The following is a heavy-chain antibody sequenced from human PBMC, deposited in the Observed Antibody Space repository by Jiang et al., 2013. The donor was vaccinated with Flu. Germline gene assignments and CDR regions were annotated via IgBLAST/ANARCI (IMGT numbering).Heavy chain of an antibody. D-gene: IGHD3-10*01. J-gene: IGHJ5*02. CDR3: ARGVTWVGWFDP. V-gene: IGHV4-4*07. Sequence: GPGLVKPSETLSLTCIVSGGSINSNYWNWIRQPVGKGLEWIGRIYASGRTDYNPSLKSRVTMSLDTSESQISLKLTSVTAADTAVYYCARGVTWVGWFDPRGQGTLVTVSS. CDR2: IYASGRT. CDR1: GGSINSNY.